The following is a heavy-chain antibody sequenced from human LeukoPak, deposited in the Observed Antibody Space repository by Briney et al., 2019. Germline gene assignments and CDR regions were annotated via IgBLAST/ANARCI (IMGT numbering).Heavy chain of an antibody. CDR2: FSAYNGNT. CDR1: GYTFTSYG. CDR3: ARASVVVPAAIKDAFDI. Sequence: ASVKVSCKASGYTFTSYGISWVRQPHGQGLYWMVSFSAYNGNTNYAQKLQGRVTMTTDTSTSTAYMELRSLRSDDTAVYYCARASVVVPAAIKDAFDIWGQGTMVTVSS. D-gene: IGHD2-2*01. V-gene: IGHV1-18*01. J-gene: IGHJ3*02.